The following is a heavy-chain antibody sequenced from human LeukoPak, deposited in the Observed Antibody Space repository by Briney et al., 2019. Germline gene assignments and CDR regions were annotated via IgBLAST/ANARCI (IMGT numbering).Heavy chain of an antibody. CDR3: TSRSSWSYYYYGMDV. CDR2: IKSKTDGGTT. D-gene: IGHD6-13*01. CDR1: GFTFSNAW. J-gene: IGHJ6*02. Sequence: PGGSLRLSCAASGFTFSNAWMSWVRQAPGEGLEWVGCIKSKTDGGTTDYAAPVKGRFTISRDDSKNTLYLQMNSLKTEDTAVYYCTSRSSWSYYYYGMDVWGQGTTVTVSS. V-gene: IGHV3-15*01.